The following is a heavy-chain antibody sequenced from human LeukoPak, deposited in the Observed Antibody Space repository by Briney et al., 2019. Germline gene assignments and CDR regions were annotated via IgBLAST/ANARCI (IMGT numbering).Heavy chain of an antibody. Sequence: PSETLSLTRTVSSGPMHSYYWSWIRQTAGKGLEWIGRSYIGLTTDYNPSLKSRVTMSIDTSKNQLSLKLSAVTAADTAVYYCARRWNYGRNYYIDVWGKGATVSVSS. CDR3: ARRWNYGRNYYIDV. V-gene: IGHV4-4*07. CDR1: SGPMHSYY. D-gene: IGHD1-7*01. CDR2: SYIGLTT. J-gene: IGHJ6*03.